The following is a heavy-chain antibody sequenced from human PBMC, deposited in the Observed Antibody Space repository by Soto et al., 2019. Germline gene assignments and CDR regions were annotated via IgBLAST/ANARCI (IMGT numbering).Heavy chain of an antibody. CDR2: INHSGST. V-gene: IGHV4-34*01. Sequence: SETLSLTCAVYGGSFSGYYWSWIRQPPGKGLEWIGEINHSGSTNYNPSLKSRVTISVDTSKNQFSLKLSSVTAADTAVYYCARQGSGYSSSWEGDYFDDWGQGTLVTVSS. CDR1: GGSFSGYY. CDR3: ARQGSGYSSSWEGDYFDD. J-gene: IGHJ4*02. D-gene: IGHD6-13*01.